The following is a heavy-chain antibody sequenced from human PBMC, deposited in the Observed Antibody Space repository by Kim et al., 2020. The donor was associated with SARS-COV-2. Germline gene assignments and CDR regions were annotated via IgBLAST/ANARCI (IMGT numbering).Heavy chain of an antibody. D-gene: IGHD2-2*01. CDR2: ISSSSSYI. V-gene: IGHV3-21*01. CDR1: GFTFSSYS. Sequence: GGSLRLSCAASGFTFSSYSMNWVRQAPGKGLEWVSSISSSSSYIYYADSVKGRFTISRDNAKNSLYLQMNSLRAEDTAVYYCARATLYCSSTSCPRAGMDVWGQGTTVTVSS. J-gene: IGHJ6*02. CDR3: ARATLYCSSTSCPRAGMDV.